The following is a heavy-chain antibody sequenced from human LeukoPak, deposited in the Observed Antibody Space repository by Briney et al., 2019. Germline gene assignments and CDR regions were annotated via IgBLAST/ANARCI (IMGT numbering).Heavy chain of an antibody. D-gene: IGHD3-9*01. CDR2: IYTSGST. CDR1: GGSISSGSYY. CDR3: ARHSRTYYDILTGPYGGSFDY. Sequence: SQTLSLTCTVSGGSISSGSYYWSWIRQPAGKGLEWIGRIYTSGSTNYNPSLKSRVTISVDTSKNQFSLKVSSVTAADTAVYYCARHSRTYYDILTGPYGGSFDYWGQRTLVTVSS. J-gene: IGHJ4*02. V-gene: IGHV4-61*02.